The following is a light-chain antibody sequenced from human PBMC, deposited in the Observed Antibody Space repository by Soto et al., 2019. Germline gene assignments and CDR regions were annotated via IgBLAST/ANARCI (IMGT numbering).Light chain of an antibody. V-gene: IGKV1-8*01. Sequence: AIRMTQSPSSFSASTGDRVTITCRASQGISSYLAWYQQKQGKAPKLLIYAASTLQSGVPSRFSGSGSGTDFTLTISCLQSEDFASYYCQQYYSYPFTFGGGTKVEIK. CDR2: AAS. CDR3: QQYYSYPFT. J-gene: IGKJ4*01. CDR1: QGISSY.